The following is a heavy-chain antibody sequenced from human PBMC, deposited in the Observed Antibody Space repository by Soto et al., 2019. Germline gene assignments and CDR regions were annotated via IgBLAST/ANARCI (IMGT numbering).Heavy chain of an antibody. CDR3: ANDVRGATWY. CDR1: GFTFSDYS. J-gene: IGHJ4*02. D-gene: IGHD3-10*01. Sequence: GSLRLSCAASGFTFSDYSMNWVRQAPGKGLEWVSAISGSGGSTYYADSVKGRFTISRDNSKNTLYLQMNSLRAEDTAVYYCANDVRGATWYWGQGTLVTVSS. V-gene: IGHV3-23*01. CDR2: ISGSGGST.